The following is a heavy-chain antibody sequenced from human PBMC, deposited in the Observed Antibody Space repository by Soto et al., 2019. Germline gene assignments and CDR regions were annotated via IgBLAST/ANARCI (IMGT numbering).Heavy chain of an antibody. CDR1: GGSFSGYY. V-gene: IGHV4-34*01. CDR2: INHSGST. D-gene: IGHD3-9*01. J-gene: IGHJ4*02. CDR3: ESLRYFDWLFDY. Sequence: SETLSLTCAVYGGSFSGYYWSWIRQPPGKGLEWIGEINHSGSTNYNPSLKSRVTISVDTSKNQFSLKLRSVTTADKAVYYCESLRYFDWLFDYWGKGTLVTVS.